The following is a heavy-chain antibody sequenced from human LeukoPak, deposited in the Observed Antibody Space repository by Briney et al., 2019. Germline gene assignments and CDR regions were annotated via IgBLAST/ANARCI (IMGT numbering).Heavy chain of an antibody. D-gene: IGHD2/OR15-2a*01. Sequence: GGSLRLSCAASGFTFSSYSMNWVRQAPGKGLEWVSSISSSSSYIYYADSVKGRFTISRDNAKNSLYLQMNSLRADDTAVYYCARSMGSYYYYGMDVWGQGTTVTVSS. CDR3: ARSMGSYYYYGMDV. CDR2: ISSSSSYI. V-gene: IGHV3-21*01. J-gene: IGHJ6*02. CDR1: GFTFSSYS.